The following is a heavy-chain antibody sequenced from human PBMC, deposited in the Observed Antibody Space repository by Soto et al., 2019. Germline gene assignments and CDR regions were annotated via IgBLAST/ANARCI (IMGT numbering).Heavy chain of an antibody. Sequence: GEYLKIPCQVSGYPFHHYWVAWVRQMPGQGLEWMGIVFPGDSETRYRPSFQGQVTYSADQSTSTAFLKWNSLRASDTAVYYCARRKLECGGGSCYGTNGLDYWGQGTKVTVSS. CDR3: ARRKLECGGGSCYGTNGLDY. J-gene: IGHJ4*02. V-gene: IGHV5-51*01. D-gene: IGHD2-15*01. CDR1: GYPFHHYW. CDR2: VFPGDSET.